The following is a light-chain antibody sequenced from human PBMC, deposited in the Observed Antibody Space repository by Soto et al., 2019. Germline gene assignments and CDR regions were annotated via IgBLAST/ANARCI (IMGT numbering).Light chain of an antibody. Sequence: QSALTQPASVSGSPGQSITISCTGTSSDVGGYNYVSWYQQHPGKAPKLMIYEVSNRPSGVSDRFSGSKSANTASLTISGLQAEDEADYYCSSYTTRNTLLFGGGTKLTVL. V-gene: IGLV2-14*01. CDR3: SSYTTRNTLL. CDR2: EVS. J-gene: IGLJ2*01. CDR1: SSDVGGYNY.